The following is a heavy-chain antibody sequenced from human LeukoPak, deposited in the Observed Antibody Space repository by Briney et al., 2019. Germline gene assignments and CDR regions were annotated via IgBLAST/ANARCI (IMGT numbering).Heavy chain of an antibody. Sequence: GGTLRLSCAASGFTFSSYGMHWVRQAPGKGLEWVAVISYDGSNKYYAESVKGRFTISRDNSKNTLYLQMNSLRAEDTAVYYCAKDRAAAASYFDYWGQGTLVTVSS. CDR1: GFTFSSYG. J-gene: IGHJ4*02. CDR2: ISYDGSNK. V-gene: IGHV3-30*18. D-gene: IGHD6-13*01. CDR3: AKDRAAAASYFDY.